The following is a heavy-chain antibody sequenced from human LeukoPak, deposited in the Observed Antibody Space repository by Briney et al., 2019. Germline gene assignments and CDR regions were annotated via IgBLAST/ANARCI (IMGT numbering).Heavy chain of an antibody. J-gene: IGHJ6*02. D-gene: IGHD6-19*01. CDR1: GFTFDDYA. CDR3: AKALAVAGLGGYYYYGMDV. CDR2: ISWNSGSI. V-gene: IGHV3-9*01. Sequence: GGSLRLSCAASGFTFDDYAMHWVRQAPGRGLEWVSGISWNSGSIGYADSVKGRFTISRDNAKNSLYLQMNSLRAEDTALYYCAKALAVAGLGGYYYYGMDVWGQGTTVTVSS.